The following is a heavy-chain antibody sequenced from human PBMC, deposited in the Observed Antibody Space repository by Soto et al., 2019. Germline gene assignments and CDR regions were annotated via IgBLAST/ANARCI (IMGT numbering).Heavy chain of an antibody. CDR1: GFTFSSYG. CDR3: AKDWSSKRGRITIFYSGMDV. CDR2: ISYDGSNK. V-gene: IGHV3-30*18. D-gene: IGHD3-9*01. Sequence: GGSLRLSCAASGFTFSSYGMHWVRQAPGKGPEWVAVISYDGSNKYYADSVKGRFTISRDNSKNTLYLQMNSLRAEDTAVYYCAKDWSSKRGRITIFYSGMDVWGQGTTVTVSS. J-gene: IGHJ6*02.